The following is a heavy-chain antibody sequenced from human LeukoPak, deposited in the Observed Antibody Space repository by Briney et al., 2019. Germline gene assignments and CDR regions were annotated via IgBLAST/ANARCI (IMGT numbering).Heavy chain of an antibody. D-gene: IGHD3-10*01. J-gene: IGHJ6*02. CDR3: ARARYYGSGSYYNSYGMDV. Sequence: ASVKVSCKASGGTFSSYAISWVRQAPGQGLEWMGRIIPILGIANYAQKFQGRVTITADKSPSTGYMELSSLRSEDTAVYYCARARYYGSGSYYNSYGMDVWGQGTTVTVSS. CDR1: GGTFSSYA. CDR2: IIPILGIA. V-gene: IGHV1-69*04.